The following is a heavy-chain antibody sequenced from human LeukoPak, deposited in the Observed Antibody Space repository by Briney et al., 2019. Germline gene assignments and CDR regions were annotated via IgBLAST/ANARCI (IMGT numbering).Heavy chain of an antibody. Sequence: SVKVSCKASGGTFSKYAITWMRQAPGQGFEWMGGIIPMFGTANCAEKFQGRVTITADTSTGTAYMELSSLRSEDTAVYYCARDRTLVVTAIQGWDAFDIWGQGTMVTVSS. CDR1: GGTFSKYA. CDR3: ARDRTLVVTAIQGWDAFDI. V-gene: IGHV1-69*06. D-gene: IGHD2-21*02. CDR2: IIPMFGTA. J-gene: IGHJ3*02.